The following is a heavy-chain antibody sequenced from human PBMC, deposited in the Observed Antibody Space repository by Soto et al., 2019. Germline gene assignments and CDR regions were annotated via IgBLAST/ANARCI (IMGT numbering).Heavy chain of an antibody. Sequence: EVQLVESGGGLVQPGGSLRLSCAASGFTFSSYSMNWVRQAPGKGLEWVSYISSSSSTIYYADSVKGRFTISRDNAKNSLYLQMNSLRAEDTAVYYCAREELSSSGPYDAFDIWGQGTMVTVSS. V-gene: IGHV3-48*01. J-gene: IGHJ3*02. D-gene: IGHD6-13*01. CDR2: ISSSSSTI. CDR3: AREELSSSGPYDAFDI. CDR1: GFTFSSYS.